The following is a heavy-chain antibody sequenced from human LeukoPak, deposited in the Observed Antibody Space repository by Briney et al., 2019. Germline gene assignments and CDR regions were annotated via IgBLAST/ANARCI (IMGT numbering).Heavy chain of an antibody. V-gene: IGHV3-30*04. CDR3: ARERIAVAGGFDY. J-gene: IGHJ4*02. CDR2: ISYDGSNK. Sequence: PGGALRLSCAASGFTFISYAMHCGRQAPGKGLEWVAVISYDGSNKYYADSVKGRFTISRDNSKNTLYLQMNSLRAEDTAVYYCARERIAVAGGFDYWGQGNPGHRLL. D-gene: IGHD6-19*01. CDR1: GFTFISYA.